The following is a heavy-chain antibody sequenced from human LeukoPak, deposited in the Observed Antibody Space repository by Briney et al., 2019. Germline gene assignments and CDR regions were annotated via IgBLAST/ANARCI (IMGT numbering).Heavy chain of an antibody. D-gene: IGHD2-15*01. V-gene: IGHV4-34*01. J-gene: IGHJ4*02. CDR2: INHSGST. CDR1: GGSFSGYY. CDR3: ARAGGAASNDY. Sequence: SETLSLICAVYGGSFSGYYWSWIRQPPGKGLEWIGEINHSGSTNYNPSLKSRVTISVDTSKNQFSLKLSSVTAADTAVYYCARAGGAASNDYWGQGTLVTVSS.